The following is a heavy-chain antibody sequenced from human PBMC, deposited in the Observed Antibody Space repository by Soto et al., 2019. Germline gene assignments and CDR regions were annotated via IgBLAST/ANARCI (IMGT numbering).Heavy chain of an antibody. CDR3: SRRVCTGRTCDPPQDSWLAP. CDR1: GGTINTYF. Sequence: QVQLQESGPGLVKPSETLSLTCTVSGGTINTYFWNWIRQPPGKGLQWIGHIDYTGHTIYNPSLESRVSTSLDTSNNQFSLRLSSVTAADTAVYYCSRRVCTGRTCDPPQDSWLAPWGQGTLVTVSS. D-gene: IGHD2-8*02. CDR2: IDYTGHT. V-gene: IGHV4-59*08. J-gene: IGHJ5*02.